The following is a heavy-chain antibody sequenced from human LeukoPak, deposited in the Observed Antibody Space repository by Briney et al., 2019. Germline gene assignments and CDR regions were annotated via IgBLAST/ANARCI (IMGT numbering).Heavy chain of an antibody. CDR3: AKDVTGGSGYSYGWYYYYYYGMDV. V-gene: IGHV3-15*01. CDR1: GFTFSNAW. Sequence: GGSLRLSCAASGFTFSNAWMSWVRQAPGKGLEWVGRIKSKTDGGTTDYAAPVKGRFTISTDDSKNTLYLQMNSLKAEDTAVSYCAKDVTGGSGYSYGWYYYYYYGMDVWGQGPTVTVSS. D-gene: IGHD5-18*01. CDR2: IKSKTDGGTT. J-gene: IGHJ6*02.